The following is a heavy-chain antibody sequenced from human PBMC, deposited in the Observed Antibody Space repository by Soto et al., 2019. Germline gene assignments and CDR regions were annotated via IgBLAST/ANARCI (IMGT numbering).Heavy chain of an antibody. D-gene: IGHD3-22*01. CDR3: AAVPYYYDSSGYSS. CDR1: GFTFTSSA. CDR2: IVVGSGNT. V-gene: IGHV1-58*01. Sequence: SVKVSRKASGFTFTSSAVQWVRQARGQRLEWIGWIVVGSGNTNHAQKFQERVTITRDMSTSTAYMELSSLRSEDTAVYYCAAVPYYYDSSGYSSWGQGTLVTVSS. J-gene: IGHJ5*02.